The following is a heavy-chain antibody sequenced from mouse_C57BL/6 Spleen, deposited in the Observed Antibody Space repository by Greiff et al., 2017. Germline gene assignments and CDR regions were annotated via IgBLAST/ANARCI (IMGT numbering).Heavy chain of an antibody. CDR1: GYTFTDYN. CDR2: INPNNGGT. Sequence: EVQLQQSGPELVKPGASVKIPCKASGYTFTDYNMDWVKQSHGKSLEWIGDINPNNGGTIYNQKFKGKATLTVDKSSSTAYMELRSLTSEDTAVYYGARTHYYYGSRDWYFDVWGTGTTVTVSS. J-gene: IGHJ1*03. V-gene: IGHV1-18*01. D-gene: IGHD1-1*01. CDR3: ARTHYYYGSRDWYFDV.